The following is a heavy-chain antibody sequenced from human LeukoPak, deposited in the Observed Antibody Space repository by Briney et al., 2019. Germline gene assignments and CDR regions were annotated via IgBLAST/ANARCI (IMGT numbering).Heavy chain of an antibody. CDR1: GFTFSSYA. V-gene: IGHV3-30-3*01. D-gene: IGHD2-2*01. Sequence: PGGSLRLSCAASGFTFSSYAMHWVRQAPGKGLEWVAVISYDGSNKYYADSVNGRFTISRDNAKNSLFLQMNSLRAEDMAMYYCARGTVVGGAGFDCWGQGTLVTVSS. J-gene: IGHJ4*02. CDR2: ISYDGSNK. CDR3: ARGTVVGGAGFDC.